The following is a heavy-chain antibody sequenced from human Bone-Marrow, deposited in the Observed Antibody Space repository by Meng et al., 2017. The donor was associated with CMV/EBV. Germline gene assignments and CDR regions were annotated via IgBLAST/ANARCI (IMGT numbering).Heavy chain of an antibody. D-gene: IGHD6-6*01. CDR3: ARTNNRFEYSSSGAGMDV. V-gene: IGHV4-59*01. CDR2: IYYSGTT. Sequence: SETLSLTCTVSGDSMRTYYWSWIRQPPGEGLEWIGYIYYSGTTNYNPSLKSRVTISVDTSKNQFSLKLSSVTAADPAVYYCARTNNRFEYSSSGAGMDVWGQGTTVTVSS. J-gene: IGHJ6*02. CDR1: GDSMRTYY.